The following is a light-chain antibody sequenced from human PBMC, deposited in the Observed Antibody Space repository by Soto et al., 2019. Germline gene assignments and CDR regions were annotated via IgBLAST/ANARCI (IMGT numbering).Light chain of an antibody. CDR2: DVS. V-gene: IGLV2-14*03. Sequence: QSALTQPDSVSGSPGQSITISCTGTSSDVGGYNYVSWYQQHPGKAPNLMIYDVSNRPSGVSNRFSGSKSGNTASLTISGLQAEDEADYYCSSYTTSSTYVFGTGTKLTVL. CDR1: SSDVGGYNY. CDR3: SSYTTSSTYV. J-gene: IGLJ1*01.